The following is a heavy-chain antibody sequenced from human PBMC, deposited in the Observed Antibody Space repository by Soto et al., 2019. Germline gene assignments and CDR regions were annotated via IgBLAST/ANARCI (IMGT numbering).Heavy chain of an antibody. CDR3: GRDSYYDSVYYGMGG. J-gene: IGHJ6*02. Sequence: EVQLVESGGGLVQPGGSLRLSCAASGFTFSSYWMHWVRQAPGKGLVWVSRINIDGSSTSYADSVKGRFTISRDNAKNKLYLEMNSLRGGEKAVDYCGRDSYYDSVYYGMGGLGQGTTGTGSS. CDR2: INIDGSST. CDR1: GFTFSSYW. D-gene: IGHD3-22*01. V-gene: IGHV3-74*01.